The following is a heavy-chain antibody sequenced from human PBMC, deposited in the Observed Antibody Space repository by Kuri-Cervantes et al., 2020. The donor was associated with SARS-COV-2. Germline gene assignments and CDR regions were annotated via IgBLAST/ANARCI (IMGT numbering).Heavy chain of an antibody. J-gene: IGHJ5*02. V-gene: IGHV1-2*04. CDR2: INPNSGGT. Sequence: ASVKVSCKASGYTFTGYYMHWVRQAPGQGLEWMGWINPNSGGTNYAQKFQGWVTMTRDTSISTAYMELSRLTSDDTAVYYCARSVVAVTGTRRLDWFDPWGQGTLVTVSS. D-gene: IGHD2-15*01. CDR1: GYTFTGYY. CDR3: ARSVVAVTGTRRLDWFDP.